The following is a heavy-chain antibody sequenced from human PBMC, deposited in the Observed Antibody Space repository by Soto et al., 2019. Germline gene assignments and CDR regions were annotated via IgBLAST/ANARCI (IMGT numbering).Heavy chain of an antibody. CDR1: EFTFENYA. J-gene: IGHJ6*02. CDR3: AKDQAPGFGDLLRYSSHFGMDV. V-gene: IGHV3-9*01. CDR2: ISWNSGRI. Sequence: EVQLVESGGGSVQPGRSLRLSCVGSEFTFENYAMHWVRQTPGEGLEWVSGISWNSGRIDYADSVKGRFSISRDNAKNSLFLQMNSLRPEDTALYYCAKDQAPGFGDLLRYSSHFGMDVWGQGTTVTVSS. D-gene: IGHD3-10*01.